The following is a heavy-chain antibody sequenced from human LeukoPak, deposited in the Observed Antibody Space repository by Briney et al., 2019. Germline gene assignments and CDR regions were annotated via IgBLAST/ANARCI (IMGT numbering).Heavy chain of an antibody. CDR2: INPNSGGT. V-gene: IGHV1-2*02. D-gene: IGHD6-6*01. Sequence: ASVKVSCKASGYTFTGYYMHWVRQAPGQGLEWMGWINPNSGGTSYAQKFQGRVTMTRDTSTSTAYMELSSLRSEDTAVYYCARALEQLVPDYWGQGTLVTVSS. J-gene: IGHJ4*02. CDR1: GYTFTGYY. CDR3: ARALEQLVPDY.